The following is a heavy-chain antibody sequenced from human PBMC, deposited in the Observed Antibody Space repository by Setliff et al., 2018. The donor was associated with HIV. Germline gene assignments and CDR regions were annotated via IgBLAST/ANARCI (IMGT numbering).Heavy chain of an antibody. CDR3: ARGHCSGTNCYGVDYYGMDV. J-gene: IGHJ6*02. D-gene: IGHD2-2*01. CDR2: IYHSEYT. Sequence: PSETLSLTCAVSGGSISSDNWWTWVRQAPGKGLEWIGEIYHSEYTNYNPSLKSRVSMSVDKSKNQFSAKLTSVTAADTAVYYCARGHCSGTNCYGVDYYGMDVWGQGTTVTVSS. V-gene: IGHV4-4*02. CDR1: GGSISSDNW.